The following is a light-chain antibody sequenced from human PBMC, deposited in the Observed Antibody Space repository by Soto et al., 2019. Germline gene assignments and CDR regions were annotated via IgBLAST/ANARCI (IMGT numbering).Light chain of an antibody. V-gene: IGLV6-57*04. CDR3: QSYDSSTPVV. CDR2: EDD. Sequence: NFMLTQPHSVSESPGKTVTISCTRSSGNIGSNYVQWYQQRPGSAPTTLIYEDDQRPSGVPDRFSGSIDRSSNSASLTISGLKTEDDADYYCQSYDSSTPVVFGGGTKLTVL. J-gene: IGLJ2*01. CDR1: SGNIGSNY.